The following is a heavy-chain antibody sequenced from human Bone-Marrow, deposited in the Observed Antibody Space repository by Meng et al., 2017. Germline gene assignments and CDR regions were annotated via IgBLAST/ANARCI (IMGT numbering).Heavy chain of an antibody. CDR3: AREKYYYDSSGYYYHWFDP. J-gene: IGHJ5*02. D-gene: IGHD3-22*01. CDR1: GGSISSSSYY. Sequence: SETLSLTCTVSGGSISSSSYYWGWIRQPPGKGLEWIGSIYYSGSTYYNPSLKSRVTISVDTSKNQFFLKLSSVTAADTAVYYCAREKYYYDSSGYYYHWFDPWGQGTLVTVSS. CDR2: IYYSGST. V-gene: IGHV4-39*07.